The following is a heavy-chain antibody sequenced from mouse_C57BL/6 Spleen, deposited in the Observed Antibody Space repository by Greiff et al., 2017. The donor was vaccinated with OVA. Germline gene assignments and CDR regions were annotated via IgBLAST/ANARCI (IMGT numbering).Heavy chain of an antibody. CDR3: ARWDDYDAWFAY. J-gene: IGHJ3*01. CDR1: GYTFTSYW. D-gene: IGHD2-4*01. Sequence: VQLQQPGTELVKPGASVKLSCKASGYTFTSYWMHWVKQRPGQGLEWIGNINPSNGGTNYNEKFKSKATLTVDKSSSTAYMQLSSRTSEDSAGYYCARWDDYDAWFAYWGQGTLVTVSA. V-gene: IGHV1-53*01. CDR2: INPSNGGT.